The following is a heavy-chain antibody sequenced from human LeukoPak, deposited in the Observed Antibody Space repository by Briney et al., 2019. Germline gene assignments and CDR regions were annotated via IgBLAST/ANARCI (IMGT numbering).Heavy chain of an antibody. Sequence: SETLSLTCTVSGGSISSYFWSWIRQPAGKGLEWIGRIHTSGNTNYNPSLKSRVTMTVDTSKNQFSLNLTSVTAADTAEYYCAREKNQLGFDPWGHGTLVTVSS. J-gene: IGHJ5*02. D-gene: IGHD6-13*01. CDR2: IHTSGNT. CDR3: AREKNQLGFDP. V-gene: IGHV4-4*07. CDR1: GGSISSYF.